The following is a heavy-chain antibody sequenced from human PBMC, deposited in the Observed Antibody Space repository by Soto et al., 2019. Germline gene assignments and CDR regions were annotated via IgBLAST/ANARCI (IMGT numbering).Heavy chain of an antibody. D-gene: IGHD1-26*01. CDR2: ISGSGGST. V-gene: IGHV3-23*01. J-gene: IGHJ4*02. CDR1: GFTFSSYA. CDR3: ARRGSGSYYDY. Sequence: EVQLLESGGGLVQPGGSLRLSCAASGFTFSSYAMNWVRQAPGKGLEWVSVISGSGGSTYYADSVKGRFTISRDNAKNTLYLQMNSLRAEDTAVYYCARRGSGSYYDYWGQGTLVTVSS.